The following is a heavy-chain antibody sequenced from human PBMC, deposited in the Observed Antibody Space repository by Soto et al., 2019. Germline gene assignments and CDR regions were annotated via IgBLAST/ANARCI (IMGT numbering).Heavy chain of an antibody. CDR1: GFPFINFA. CDR3: AKFGASGSYFQFDY. J-gene: IGHJ4*01. D-gene: IGHD3-10*01. CDR2: ISGGGTAT. Sequence: VGSLRLSCAASGFPFINFAMSWVRQSPGKGLEWVSAISGGGTATWYADSVRGRFTISRDNSKNTVYLQMNSLRAEDTAVYYCAKFGASGSYFQFDYWGHGTLVTVSS. V-gene: IGHV3-23*01.